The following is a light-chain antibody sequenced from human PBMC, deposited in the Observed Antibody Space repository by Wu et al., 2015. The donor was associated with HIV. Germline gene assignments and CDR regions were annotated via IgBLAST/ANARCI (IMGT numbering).Light chain of an antibody. CDR1: QSVSSY. Sequence: EIVLTQSPATLSLSPGERATLSCRASQSVSSYLAWYQQRPGQAPRLLIYDASHRATGIPARFSGSGSGTDFTLTISSLESEDFAVYYCQQRSSWPLTFGGGTKVEIK. CDR3: QQRSSWPLT. J-gene: IGKJ4*01. CDR2: DAS. V-gene: IGKV3-11*01.